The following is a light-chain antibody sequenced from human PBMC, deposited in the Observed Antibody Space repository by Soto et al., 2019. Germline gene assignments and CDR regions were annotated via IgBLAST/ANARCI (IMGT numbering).Light chain of an antibody. CDR1: SSNIGDSY. CDR3: GTWDTSLSAWV. V-gene: IGLV1-51*02. CDR2: ENN. J-gene: IGLJ3*02. Sequence: QSVLTQPPSVSAAPGQKVTISCSGSSSNIGDSYVSWYQQLPGTAPKLLIYENNKRPSGIPDRLSGSKSGTSATLGITGLQTGDEADYYCGTWDTSLSAWVFGGGTKLTVL.